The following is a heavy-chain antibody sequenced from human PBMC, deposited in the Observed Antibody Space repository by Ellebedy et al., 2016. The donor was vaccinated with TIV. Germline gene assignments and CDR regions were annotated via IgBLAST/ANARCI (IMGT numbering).Heavy chain of an antibody. J-gene: IGHJ4*02. CDR2: IDGSGGST. V-gene: IGHV3-23*01. Sequence: GESLKISCAASGFPFRNYAMNWVRQAPGKGLEWVSSIDGSGGSTYYADSVKGRFTISRDNSKSTLTLQMNSLRAEDTAVYYCAFTGVAGTAYWGQGTLVTGSS. CDR1: GFPFRNYA. D-gene: IGHD6-19*01. CDR3: AFTGVAGTAY.